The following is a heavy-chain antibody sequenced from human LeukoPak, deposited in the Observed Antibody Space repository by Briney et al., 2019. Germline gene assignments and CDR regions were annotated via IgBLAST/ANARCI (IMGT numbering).Heavy chain of an antibody. CDR1: GFRFEDYA. CDR3: AKDPAPYSGSYYGWYFDL. D-gene: IGHD1-26*01. J-gene: IGHJ2*01. V-gene: IGHV3-9*01. CDR2: ISWNSGSI. Sequence: PGRSLRLSCVASGFRFEDYAMHWVRQAPGKGLEWVSGISWNSGSIGYADSVKGRFTISRDNAKNSLYLQMNSLRAEDTALYYCAKDPAPYSGSYYGWYFDLWGRGTLVTVSS.